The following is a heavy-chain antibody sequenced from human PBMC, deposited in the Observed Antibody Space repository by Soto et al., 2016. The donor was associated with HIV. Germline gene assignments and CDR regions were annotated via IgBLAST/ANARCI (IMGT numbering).Heavy chain of an antibody. D-gene: IGHD3-22*01. V-gene: IGHV4-39*01. CDR3: ARPYYYDSSGSDY. Sequence: QLQLQESGPGLVKPSETLSLTCTVSGGSISSSRYYWGWIRQPPGKGLEWIGSFYSSGNTYYNPSLKSRVTISVDTSKNQFSLKLSSVTAADTAVYFCARPYYYDSSGSDYWGQGTLVTVSS. CDR2: FYSSGNT. J-gene: IGHJ4*02. CDR1: GGSISSSRYY.